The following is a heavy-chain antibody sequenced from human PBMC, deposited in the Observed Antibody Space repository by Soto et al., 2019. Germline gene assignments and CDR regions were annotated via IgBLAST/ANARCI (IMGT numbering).Heavy chain of an antibody. CDR3: ARVDGDSSSWYYFDY. CDR2: IYYSGST. CDR1: GGSISSYY. Sequence: SETLSLTCTVSGGSISSYYWSWIRQPPGKGLEWIGHIYYSGSTNYNPSLKSRVTISVDTSKNQFSLKLSSVTAADTAVYYCARVDGDSSSWYYFDYWGQGTLVTVSS. D-gene: IGHD6-13*01. J-gene: IGHJ4*02. V-gene: IGHV4-59*01.